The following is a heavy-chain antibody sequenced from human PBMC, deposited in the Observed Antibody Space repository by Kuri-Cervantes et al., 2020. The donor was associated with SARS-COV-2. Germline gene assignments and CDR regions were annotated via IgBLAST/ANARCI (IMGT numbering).Heavy chain of an antibody. CDR1: GYTFTSYG. CDR2: ISAYNGNT. Sequence: ASVKVSCKASGYTFTSYGISRVRQAPGQGLEWMGWISAYNGNTNYAQKLQGRVTMTTDTSTSTAYMELRSLRSDDTAVYYCARGRETYDFWSGYYHHSMSDYWGQGTLVTVSS. J-gene: IGHJ4*02. V-gene: IGHV1-18*01. CDR3: ARGRETYDFWSGYYHHSMSDY. D-gene: IGHD3-3*01.